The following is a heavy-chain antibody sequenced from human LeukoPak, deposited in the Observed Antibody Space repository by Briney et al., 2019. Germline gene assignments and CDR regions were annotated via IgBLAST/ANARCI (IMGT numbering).Heavy chain of an antibody. J-gene: IGHJ4*02. Sequence: SETLSLTCTVSGGSISSGGYYWSWIRQHPGKGLEWIGYIYYSGSTNYNPSLKSRVTISVDTSKNQFSLKLSSVTAADTAVYYCATSLTYDSSGYYYVGFDYWGQGTLVTVSS. D-gene: IGHD3-22*01. CDR2: IYYSGST. CDR1: GGSISSGGYY. V-gene: IGHV4-61*08. CDR3: ATSLTYDSSGYYYVGFDY.